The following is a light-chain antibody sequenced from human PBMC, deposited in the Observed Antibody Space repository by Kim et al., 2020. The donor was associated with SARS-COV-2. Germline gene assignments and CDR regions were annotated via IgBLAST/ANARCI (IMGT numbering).Light chain of an antibody. Sequence: ASVGARVTITCRASQSIGAWLAWYQQKPGKAPNLLIYDASSLESGVPSRFSGSGSGTEFTLTISSLQPDDFATYYCQQYKSDSITFGPGTKVDIK. J-gene: IGKJ3*01. V-gene: IGKV1-5*01. CDR3: QQYKSDSIT. CDR1: QSIGAW. CDR2: DAS.